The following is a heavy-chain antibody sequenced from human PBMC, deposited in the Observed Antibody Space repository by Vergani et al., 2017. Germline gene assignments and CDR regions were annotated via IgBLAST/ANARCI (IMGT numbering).Heavy chain of an antibody. CDR2: IYYSGST. CDR3: ARGLETGIAARYYYMDG. CDR1: GGSISSYY. V-gene: IGHV4-59*01. J-gene: IGHJ6*03. Sequence: QVQLQESGPGLVKPSETLSLTCTVSGGSISSYYWSWIRQPPGKGLEWIGYIYYSGSTNYNPSLKSRVTISVGTSKNQFCLKLSSVTAADTAVYYCARGLETGIAARYYYMDGWGKGTTVTVSS. D-gene: IGHD6-6*01.